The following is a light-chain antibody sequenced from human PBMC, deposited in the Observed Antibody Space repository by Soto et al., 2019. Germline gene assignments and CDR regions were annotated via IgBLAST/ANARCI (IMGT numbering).Light chain of an antibody. V-gene: IGKV3-20*01. CDR3: QQDGSSPPLT. Sequence: EIVLTQSPGTLSLSPGERATLSCRASQSVSSSYLAWYQQKPGQAPRLLIYGASSRATGIPDRFSGSGSGTDFTLTISRLEPEDCAVYYCQQDGSSPPLTFGGGTKVAIK. CDR1: QSVSSSY. J-gene: IGKJ4*01. CDR2: GAS.